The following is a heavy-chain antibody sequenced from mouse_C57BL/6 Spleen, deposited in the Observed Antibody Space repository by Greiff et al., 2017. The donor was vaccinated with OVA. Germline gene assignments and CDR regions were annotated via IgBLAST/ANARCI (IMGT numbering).Heavy chain of an antibody. CDR3: ARENSNSYFDY. Sequence: EVKVEESGGGLVKPGGSLKLSCAASGFTFSSYAMSWVRQTPEKRLEWVATISDGGSYTYYPDNVKGRFTISRDNAKNNLYLQMSHLKSEDTAMYYCARENSNSYFDYWGQGTTLTVSS. J-gene: IGHJ2*01. CDR1: GFTFSSYA. D-gene: IGHD2-5*01. V-gene: IGHV5-4*01. CDR2: ISDGGSYT.